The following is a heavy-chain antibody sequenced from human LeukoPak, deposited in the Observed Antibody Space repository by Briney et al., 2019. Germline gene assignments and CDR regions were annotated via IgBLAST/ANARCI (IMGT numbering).Heavy chain of an antibody. D-gene: IGHD4-11*01. CDR1: GYTFTDYY. Sequence: ASVKVSCKASGYTFTDYYMHWVRQAPGQGLEWMGWINPNSGGTNYAQKFQGRVTMTRDTSISTAYMELSRLRSDDTAVYYCARSGLVLYSNYRRNWFDPWGQGTLVTVSS. CDR2: INPNSGGT. V-gene: IGHV1-2*02. J-gene: IGHJ5*02. CDR3: ARSGLVLYSNYRRNWFDP.